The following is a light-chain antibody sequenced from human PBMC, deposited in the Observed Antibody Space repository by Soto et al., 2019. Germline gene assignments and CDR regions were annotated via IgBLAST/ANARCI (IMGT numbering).Light chain of an antibody. Sequence: EIVMTQSPATLSVSPGERAIFSCRASQSVSSNLAWYQQKPGQAPRLLIYGASTRATGIPARFIGSGSGTEFTLTISSLQSEDFAVYYCQQYNNWYTFGQGTKLEI. CDR2: GAS. CDR1: QSVSSN. J-gene: IGKJ2*01. CDR3: QQYNNWYT. V-gene: IGKV3-15*01.